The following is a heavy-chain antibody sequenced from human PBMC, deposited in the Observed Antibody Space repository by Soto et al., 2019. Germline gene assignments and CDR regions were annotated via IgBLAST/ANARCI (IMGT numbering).Heavy chain of an antibody. CDR3: ARDTYIVGATRDYYGMDV. CDR1: GFTFSSYA. Sequence: LRLSCAASGFTFSSYAMHWVRQAPGKGLEWVAVISYDGSNKYYADSVKGRFTISRDNSKNTLYLQMNSLRAEDTAVYYCARDTYIVGATRDYYGMDVWGQGTTVTVSS. D-gene: IGHD1-26*01. J-gene: IGHJ6*02. V-gene: IGHV3-30-3*01. CDR2: ISYDGSNK.